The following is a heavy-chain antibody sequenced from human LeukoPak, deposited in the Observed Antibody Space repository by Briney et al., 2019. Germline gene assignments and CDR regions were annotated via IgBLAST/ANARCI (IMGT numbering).Heavy chain of an antibody. CDR3: ARAEVRGSIAAAVPFDY. CDR2: ISAYNGNT. Sequence: ASVKVSCKASGYTFTSYGISWVRQAPGQGLEWMGWISAYNGNTNYAQKLQGRVTMTTDTSTSTAYMELRSLRSDDTAVYYCARAEVRGSIAAAVPFDYWGQGTLVTVSS. V-gene: IGHV1-18*01. J-gene: IGHJ4*02. D-gene: IGHD6-13*01. CDR1: GYTFTSYG.